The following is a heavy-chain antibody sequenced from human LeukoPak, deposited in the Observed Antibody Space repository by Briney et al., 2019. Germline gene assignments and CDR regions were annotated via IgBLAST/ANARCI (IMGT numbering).Heavy chain of an antibody. J-gene: IGHJ6*02. CDR3: ARSYGSGSYNYYYCGMDV. CDR1: GGSISSYY. CDR2: IYYSGST. D-gene: IGHD3-10*01. V-gene: IGHV4-59*01. Sequence: PSETPSLTCTVSGGSISSYYWSWIRQPPGKGLEWFGYIYYSGSTNYNPSLKSRVTMSVDTSKNQFSLKLSSVTAADTAVYYCARSYGSGSYNYYYCGMDVWGQGTTVTVSS.